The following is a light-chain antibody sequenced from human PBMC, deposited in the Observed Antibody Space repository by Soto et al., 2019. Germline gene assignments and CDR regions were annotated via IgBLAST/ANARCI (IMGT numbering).Light chain of an antibody. CDR3: QQYGSSPFT. CDR1: QSVTSRN. J-gene: IGKJ3*01. CDR2: GAS. Sequence: EIVLTQSPGTLSLSPGERATLSCRASQSVTSRNLAWYQQKPGQAPRLLIYGASSGATGIPDRFSGSGSGTDFTLTISRLEPEDFALYYCQQYGSSPFTFGPGTKVDIK. V-gene: IGKV3-20*01.